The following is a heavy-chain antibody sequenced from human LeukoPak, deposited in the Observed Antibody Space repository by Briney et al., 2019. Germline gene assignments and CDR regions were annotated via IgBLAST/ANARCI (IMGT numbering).Heavy chain of an antibody. D-gene: IGHD3-3*01. V-gene: IGHV3-23*01. Sequence: GGSLRLSCAASGFTFSSYAMSWVRQAPGKGLEWVSAISGSGGSTYYADSVKGRFTISRDNSKNTLYLQMNSLRAEDTAVYYCAKVPTIFGVVNIDYRGQGTLVTVSS. J-gene: IGHJ4*02. CDR3: AKVPTIFGVVNIDY. CDR2: ISGSGGST. CDR1: GFTFSSYA.